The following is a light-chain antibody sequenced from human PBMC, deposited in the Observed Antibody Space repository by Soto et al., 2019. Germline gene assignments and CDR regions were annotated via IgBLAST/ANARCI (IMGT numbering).Light chain of an antibody. CDR3: LQDYGYPRT. CDR2: AAS. CDR1: QGSRND. Sequence: AIQMTQSPSSLSASVGDRVTITCRASQGSRNDLAWYQQKPGKAPKLLIYAASSLKSGVPSRFSGSGSGTDFTLTINRLQPEDLATYCCLQDYGYPRTFGQGTKVE. V-gene: IGKV1-6*01. J-gene: IGKJ1*01.